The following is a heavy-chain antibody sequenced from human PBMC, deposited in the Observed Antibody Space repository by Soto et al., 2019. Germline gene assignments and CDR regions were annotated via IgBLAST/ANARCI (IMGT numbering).Heavy chain of an antibody. Sequence: EVQLVETGGGLIQPGGSLRLSCAASGFTVSSNYMSWVRQAPGKGLEWVSVIYSGGSTYYADSVKGRFTISRDNSKNTLYLQMNSLRAEDTAVYYCAGGYCSSTSCYGKDYYYYGMDVWGQGITVTVSS. J-gene: IGHJ6*02. D-gene: IGHD2-2*01. CDR2: IYSGGST. CDR1: GFTVSSNY. CDR3: AGGYCSSTSCYGKDYYYYGMDV. V-gene: IGHV3-53*02.